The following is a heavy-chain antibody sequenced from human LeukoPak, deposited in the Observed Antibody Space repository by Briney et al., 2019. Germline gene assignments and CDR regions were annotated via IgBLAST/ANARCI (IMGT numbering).Heavy chain of an antibody. V-gene: IGHV3-7*03. CDR1: GFTVSSNY. CDR3: ARVLWSGEGFDP. J-gene: IGHJ5*02. Sequence: GGSLRLSCAASGFTVSSNYMSWVRQAPGKGLEWVANIKQDGSEKYYVDSVKGRFTISRDNAKNSLYLQMNSLRAEDTAVYYCARVLWSGEGFDPWGQGTLVTVSS. CDR2: IKQDGSEK. D-gene: IGHD3-10*01.